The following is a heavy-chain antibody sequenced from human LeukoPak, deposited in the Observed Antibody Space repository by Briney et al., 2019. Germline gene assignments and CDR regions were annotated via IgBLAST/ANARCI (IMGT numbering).Heavy chain of an antibody. Sequence: GRSLRLSCAASGFIFGDYYMTWIRQAPGKGLEWVSYISNTGDVTKYADSVKGRFTISRDDAKNSLYLEMNALRVEDTASYFCAKGILGGGLDHWGQGSLVTVSS. J-gene: IGHJ4*02. CDR2: ISNTGDVT. D-gene: IGHD2/OR15-2a*01. V-gene: IGHV3-11*01. CDR3: AKGILGGGLDH. CDR1: GFIFGDYY.